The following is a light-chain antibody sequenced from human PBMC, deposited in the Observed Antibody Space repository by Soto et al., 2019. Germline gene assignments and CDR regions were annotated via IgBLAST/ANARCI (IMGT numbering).Light chain of an antibody. CDR2: DVS. V-gene: IGLV2-11*01. Sequence: QSALTQPRSVSGSPGQSVTISCTGTSTNVGSYNFVSWYQQHPGKAPRFMIHDVSRRPSGVPDRFSGSRSGNTASLTISGLQAEDEADYYCCSYAGSYTLIFGGGTKLTVL. J-gene: IGLJ2*01. CDR1: STNVGSYNF. CDR3: CSYAGSYTLI.